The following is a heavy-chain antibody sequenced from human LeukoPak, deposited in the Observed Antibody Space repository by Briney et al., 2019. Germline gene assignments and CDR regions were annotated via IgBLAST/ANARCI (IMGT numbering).Heavy chain of an antibody. CDR3: AKGPLPDFWSGYWEGFDY. Sequence: GGSLRLSCAASGFTFSSYGMHWVRQAPGKGLGWVAFIRYDGSNKYYADSVKGRFTISRDNSKNTLYLQMNSLRAEDTAVYYCAKGPLPDFWSGYWEGFDYWGQGTLVTVSS. J-gene: IGHJ4*02. CDR1: GFTFSSYG. V-gene: IGHV3-30*02. CDR2: IRYDGSNK. D-gene: IGHD3-3*01.